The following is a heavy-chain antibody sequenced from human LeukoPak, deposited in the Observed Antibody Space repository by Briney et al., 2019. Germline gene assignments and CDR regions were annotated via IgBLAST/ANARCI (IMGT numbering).Heavy chain of an antibody. CDR2: IYHSGST. CDR3: ARYLDYGGNSRVFQH. D-gene: IGHD4-23*01. J-gene: IGHJ1*01. V-gene: IGHV4-4*02. Sequence: SETPSLTCTVSGGSISSSNWWSWVRQPPGKGLEWIGEIYHSGSTNYNPSLKSRVTISVDKSKNQFSLKLSSVTAADTAFYYCARYLDYGGNSRVFQHWGQGTLVTVSS. CDR1: GGSISSSNW.